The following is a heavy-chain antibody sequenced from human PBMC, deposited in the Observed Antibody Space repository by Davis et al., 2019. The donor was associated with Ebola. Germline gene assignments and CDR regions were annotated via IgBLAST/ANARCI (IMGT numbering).Heavy chain of an antibody. V-gene: IGHV4-59*08. CDR2: IYYSGST. J-gene: IGHJ5*02. CDR3: ARQGRSGWYGT. D-gene: IGHD6-19*01. CDR1: GGSISSYY. Sequence: LETLSLTCTVSGGSISSYYWSWIRQPPGKGLEWIGYIYYSGSTNYNPSLKSRVTISVDTSKNQFSLKLSSVTAADTAVYYCARQGRSGWYGTWGQGTLVTVSS.